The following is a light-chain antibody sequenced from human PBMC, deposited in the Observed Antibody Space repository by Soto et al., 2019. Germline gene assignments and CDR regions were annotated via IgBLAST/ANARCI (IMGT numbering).Light chain of an antibody. Sequence: NFMLTQPHSVSESPGKTVTISCTRSSGSIASNYVQWYQQRPGGAPSTVIYENNQRPSGVPDRFSGSIDSSSNSASLTISGLKTEDEADFYCQSYDRTNVVFGGGTKVTVL. CDR2: ENN. CDR1: SGSIASNY. CDR3: QSYDRTNVV. V-gene: IGLV6-57*03. J-gene: IGLJ2*01.